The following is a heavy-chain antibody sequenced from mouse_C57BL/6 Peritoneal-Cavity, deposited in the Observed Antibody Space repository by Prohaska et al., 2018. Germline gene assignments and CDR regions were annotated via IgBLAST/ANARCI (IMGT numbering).Heavy chain of an antibody. CDR3: ARWGLYDPYSDD. CDR2: IHPNNGGT. D-gene: IGHD2-3*01. Sequence: VQPSSGQSLDLIVAIHPNNGGTIYNQKFKCKATLTVDKSSSTAYMELRSLTSEDSAVYYCARWGLYDPYSDDWGQGNTL. J-gene: IGHJ2*01. V-gene: IGHV1-18*01.